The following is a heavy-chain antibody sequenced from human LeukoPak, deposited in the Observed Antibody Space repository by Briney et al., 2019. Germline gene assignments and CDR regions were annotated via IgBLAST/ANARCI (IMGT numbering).Heavy chain of an antibody. D-gene: IGHD3-16*02. CDR3: AKDTSYHGY. CDR2: IAGSSDAT. V-gene: IGHV3-23*01. Sequence: GGSLRLSCAASGFTFSTNAMSWVRQAPGKGLEWVSGIAGSSDATYYADPVKGRFTISRDISRNTLYLQMNSLRADDTAVYFCAKDTSYHGYWGQGTLVTVSS. CDR1: GFTFSTNA. J-gene: IGHJ4*02.